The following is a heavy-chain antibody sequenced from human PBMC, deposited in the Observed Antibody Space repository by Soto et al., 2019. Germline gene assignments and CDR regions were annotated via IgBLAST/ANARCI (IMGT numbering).Heavy chain of an antibody. CDR3: ATSGGGWLQPPV. D-gene: IGHD5-12*01. V-gene: IGHV3-7*03. J-gene: IGHJ4*02. CDR2: IKQDGSEK. Sequence: GSLRLSCAASGFTFGSNWMSWVRQAPGKGLEWVANIKQDGSEKYYVDSVKGRFTISRDNAKNSLYLQMNSLRAEDTAVYYCATSGGGWLQPPVWGQGTLVTVSS. CDR1: GFTFGSNW.